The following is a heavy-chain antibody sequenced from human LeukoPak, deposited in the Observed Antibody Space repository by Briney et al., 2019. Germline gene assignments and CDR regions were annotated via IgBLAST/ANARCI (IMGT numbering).Heavy chain of an antibody. D-gene: IGHD6-19*01. CDR1: GFTFSSYG. CDR3: AKDHLPGIVVADRDY. J-gene: IGHJ4*02. CDR2: ISGGGETT. Sequence: GGSLRLSCAASGFTFSSYGMGWVRQAPGKGLEWVSSISGGGETTYYADSVKGRFTISRDNSKNTLYLQINSLRAEDTAIYYCAKDHLPGIVVADRDYWGQGTLVTVSS. V-gene: IGHV3-23*01.